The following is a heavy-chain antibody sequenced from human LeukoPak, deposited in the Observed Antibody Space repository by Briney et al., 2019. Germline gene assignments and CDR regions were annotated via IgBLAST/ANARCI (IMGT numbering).Heavy chain of an antibody. J-gene: IGHJ3*02. CDR3: ARDSQWLVLRYAFDI. CDR1: GFTFSSCA. CDR2: IWYDASNK. D-gene: IGHD6-19*01. V-gene: IGHV3-33*01. Sequence: GGSLRLSCSASGFTFSSCAIHWVRQAPGKGLEWVAVIWYDASNKYYADSVKGRFTISRDNSKNTLYLQMNSLRAEDTAMYYCARDSQWLVLRYAFDIWGRGTMVTVSS.